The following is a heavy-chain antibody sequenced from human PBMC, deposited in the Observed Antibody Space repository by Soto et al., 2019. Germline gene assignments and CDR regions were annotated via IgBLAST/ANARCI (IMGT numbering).Heavy chain of an antibody. CDR3: ARSGVSGWYDSFDP. CDR2: IYYSGST. Sequence: QLQLQESGPGLVKPSETLSLTCTVSGGSISSSSYYWGWIRQPPGKGLEWIGSIYYSGSTYYNPSLKSRVSISVDTSKNQFSLKLSSVTAADTAVYDCARSGVSGWYDSFDPWGQGTLVTVSS. V-gene: IGHV4-39*01. CDR1: GGSISSSSYY. D-gene: IGHD6-19*01. J-gene: IGHJ5*02.